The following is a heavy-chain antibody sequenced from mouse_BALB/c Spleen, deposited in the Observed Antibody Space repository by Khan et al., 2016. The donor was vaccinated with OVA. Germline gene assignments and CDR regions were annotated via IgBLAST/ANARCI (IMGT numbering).Heavy chain of an antibody. Sequence: QVQLQQSGAGLVRPGVSVKISCKGSGYTFTDFAMHWVKQSHAKSLEWIGVISTYYGDASYNQNLKDKATMTVDKSSSTAYMQLSSLTSEDSAVYFCARSGTGSFAYWGQGTLVTVSA. CDR1: GYTFTDFA. CDR2: ISTYYGDA. V-gene: IGHV1S137*01. D-gene: IGHD4-1*01. CDR3: ARSGTGSFAY. J-gene: IGHJ3*01.